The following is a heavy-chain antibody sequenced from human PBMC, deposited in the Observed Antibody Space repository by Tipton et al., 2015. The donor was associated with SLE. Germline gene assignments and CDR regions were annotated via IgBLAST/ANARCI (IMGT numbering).Heavy chain of an antibody. V-gene: IGHV3-66*02. D-gene: IGHD6-13*01. CDR3: ARGRVKYSSSWYPYYYYGMDV. CDR2: IYSGGST. Sequence: SLRLSCAASGFTVSSNYMSWVRQAPGKGLEWVSVIYSGGSTYYADSVKGRFTISRDNSKNTLYLQMNSLRAEDTAVYYCARGRVKYSSSWYPYYYYGMDVWGQGTTVTVSS. J-gene: IGHJ6*02. CDR1: GFTVSSNY.